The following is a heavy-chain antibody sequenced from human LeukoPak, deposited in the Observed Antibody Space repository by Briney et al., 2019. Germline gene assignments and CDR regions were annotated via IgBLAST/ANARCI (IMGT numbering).Heavy chain of an antibody. D-gene: IGHD4-23*01. J-gene: IGHJ3*02. CDR3: ASISMSYGGNYFDAFDI. CDR2: INHSGST. V-gene: IGHV4-34*01. CDR1: GGSFSGYY. Sequence: SETLSLTCGVYGGSFSGYYWSWIRQPPGKGLEWIGEINHSGSTNYNPSLKSRVTISVDTSKNQFSLKLRSVTAAEKAMYYCASISMSYGGNYFDAFDIWGQGTMVTVSS.